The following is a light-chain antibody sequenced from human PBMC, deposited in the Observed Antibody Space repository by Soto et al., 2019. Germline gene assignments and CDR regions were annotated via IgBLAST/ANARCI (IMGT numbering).Light chain of an antibody. CDR3: QQYNSYPWT. CDR2: DAS. V-gene: IGKV1-5*01. CDR1: QSISSW. Sequence: DIQMTQSPSTLSASVGDRVTITCRASQSISSWLAWYQQKPGKAPKLLIYDASSLESGVPSRFRGSGSGTEFTLTITSLQHDDFPTYYCQQYNSYPWTFGQGTKVDIK. J-gene: IGKJ1*01.